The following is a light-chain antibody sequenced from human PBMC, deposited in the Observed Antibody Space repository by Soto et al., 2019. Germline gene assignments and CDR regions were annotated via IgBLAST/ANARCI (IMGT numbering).Light chain of an antibody. J-gene: IGLJ3*02. Sequence: QSALTQPPSVSAAPGQKVXISCSGSSSNVGDNHVSWYQQLPGAAPKLLIYDNNQRPSGIPDRFSGSKSGTSATLGVTGLQTGDEGDYYCGTWDSSLXAVVFGGGTKLTVL. CDR1: SSNVGDNH. CDR3: GTWDSSLXAVV. V-gene: IGLV1-51*01. CDR2: DNN.